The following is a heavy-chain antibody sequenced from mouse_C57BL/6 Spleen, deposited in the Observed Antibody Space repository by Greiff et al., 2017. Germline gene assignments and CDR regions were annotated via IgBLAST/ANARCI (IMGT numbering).Heavy chain of an antibody. V-gene: IGHV7-1*01. CDR1: GFTFSDFY. D-gene: IGHD2-3*01. CDR3: ARDHDGYYGFDY. CDR2: SRNKANDYTT. J-gene: IGHJ2*01. Sequence: EVKLVESGGGLVQSGRSLRLSCATSGFTFSDFYMEWVRQAPGKGLEWIAASRNKANDYTTEYSASVKGRFIVSRDTSQSILYLQMNALRAEDTAIYYCARDHDGYYGFDYWGQGTTLTVSS.